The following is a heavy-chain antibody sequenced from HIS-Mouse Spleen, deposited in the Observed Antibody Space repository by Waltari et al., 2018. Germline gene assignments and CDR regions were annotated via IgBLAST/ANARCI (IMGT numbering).Heavy chain of an antibody. CDR2: INPNSGGT. CDR3: ARDSYGIAGPDY. D-gene: IGHD6-13*01. CDR1: GYTFTGYY. J-gene: IGHJ4*02. Sequence: QVQLVQSGAEVKKPGASVKVSCKASGYTFTGYYMHWVRQAPGQGLEWMGWINPNSGGTNYAQKVQGRVTMTRDTSISTAYMELSRLRSDDTAVYYCARDSYGIAGPDYWGQGTLVTVSS. V-gene: IGHV1-2*02.